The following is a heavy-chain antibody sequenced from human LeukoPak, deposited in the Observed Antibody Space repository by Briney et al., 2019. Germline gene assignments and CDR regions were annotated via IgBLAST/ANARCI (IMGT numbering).Heavy chain of an antibody. Sequence: GGSLRLSCAASGFTFSSYWMHWVRQGPGKGLVWVSRINSDGSSTTYADSVKGRFTISRDDAKNTLCLQMNSLRAEDTAVYYCARGSYGYDYWGQGTLVTVSS. CDR3: ARGSYGYDY. CDR1: GFTFSSYW. J-gene: IGHJ4*02. D-gene: IGHD5-18*01. CDR2: INSDGSST. V-gene: IGHV3-74*01.